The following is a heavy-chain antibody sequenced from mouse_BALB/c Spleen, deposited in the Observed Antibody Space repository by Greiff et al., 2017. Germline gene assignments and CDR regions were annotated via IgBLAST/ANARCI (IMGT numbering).Heavy chain of an antibody. J-gene: IGHJ3*01. CDR2: IWGGGST. Sequence: VQVVESGPGLVAPSQRRARKGKGAGRAGNEQGGRGMGKPQGKGREGRGVIWGGGSTYYNSALKSRLSISKDNSKSQVFLKRNSLQTDDTARDYCAKHKDGNYGAYWGQGTLVTVSA. CDR1: GRAGNEQG. CDR3: AKHKDGNYGAY. D-gene: IGHD2-1*01. V-gene: IGHV2-6-5*01.